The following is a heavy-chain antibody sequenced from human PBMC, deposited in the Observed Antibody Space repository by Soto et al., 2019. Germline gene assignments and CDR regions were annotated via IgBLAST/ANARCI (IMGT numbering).Heavy chain of an antibody. D-gene: IGHD3-10*01. CDR2: ISYDGSNK. Sequence: QVQPVESGGGVVQPGRSLRLSCAASGFTFSSYAMHWVRQAPGKGLEWVAVISYDGSNKYYADSVKGRFTISRDNSKNTLYLQMNSLRAEDTAVYYCARVTMVRGVFDAFDIWGQGTMVTVSS. CDR1: GFTFSSYA. CDR3: ARVTMVRGVFDAFDI. J-gene: IGHJ3*02. V-gene: IGHV3-30-3*01.